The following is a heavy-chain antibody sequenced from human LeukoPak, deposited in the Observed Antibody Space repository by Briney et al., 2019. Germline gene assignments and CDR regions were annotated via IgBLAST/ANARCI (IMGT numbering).Heavy chain of an antibody. V-gene: IGHV4-59*08. Sequence: PSETLSLTCTVSGGSISSYYWSWIRQPPGKGLEWIGYIYYSGSTNYNPSLKSRVTISVDTSKNQFSLKLSSVTAADTAVYYCARLHDSSGYPRFYFDYWGQGTLVTVSS. CDR2: IYYSGST. CDR3: ARLHDSSGYPRFYFDY. D-gene: IGHD3-22*01. CDR1: GGSISSYY. J-gene: IGHJ4*02.